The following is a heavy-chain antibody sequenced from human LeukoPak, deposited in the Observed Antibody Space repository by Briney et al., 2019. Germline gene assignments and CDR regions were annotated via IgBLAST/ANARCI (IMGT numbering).Heavy chain of an antibody. Sequence: PGGSLRLSCAASGFTFSSYWMSWVRQAPGEGLEWVANIKQDGSEKYYVDSVKGRFTISRDNAKNSLYLQMNSLRAEDTAVYYCARIYGSGSYFDPILYNWFDPWGQGTLVTVSS. CDR3: ARIYGSGSYFDPILYNWFDP. CDR2: IKQDGSEK. V-gene: IGHV3-7*01. D-gene: IGHD3-10*01. J-gene: IGHJ5*02. CDR1: GFTFSSYW.